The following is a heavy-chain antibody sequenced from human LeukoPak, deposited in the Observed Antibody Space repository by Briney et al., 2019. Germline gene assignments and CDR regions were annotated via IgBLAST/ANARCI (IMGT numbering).Heavy chain of an antibody. D-gene: IGHD4-11*01. CDR1: GFTFSSYW. CDR2: INTDGSTT. J-gene: IGHJ4*02. V-gene: IGHV3-74*01. CDR3: ASSPSYSDSY. Sequence: GRSLRLSCAASGFTFSSYWMHWVRQAPGKGLVWVSRINTDGSTTTYADSVKGRFTISRDNAKNTLYLQMSSLRAEDTAMYYCASSPSYSDSYWGQGTLVTVSS.